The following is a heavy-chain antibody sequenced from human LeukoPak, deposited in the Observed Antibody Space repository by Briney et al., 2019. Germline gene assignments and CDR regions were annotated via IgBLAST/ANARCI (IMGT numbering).Heavy chain of an antibody. CDR3: AKHSYRVDSFTDY. V-gene: IGHV1-2*02. D-gene: IGHD5-12*01. CDR1: GYTFTDYY. CDR2: IHPNSGGT. J-gene: IGHJ4*02. Sequence: AASVKVSCKASGYTFTDYYMHWGRQAPGQGLEWMGWIHPNSGGTNSAQNFQGRVTMTRDTSITTAYMELSRLKSDDTAVYYCAKHSYRVDSFTDYWGQGTLVTVSS.